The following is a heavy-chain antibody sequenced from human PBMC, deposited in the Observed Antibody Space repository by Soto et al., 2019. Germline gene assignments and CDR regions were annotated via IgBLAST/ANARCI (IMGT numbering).Heavy chain of an antibody. CDR3: AAAYGSGSYYNGFDS. D-gene: IGHD3-10*01. Sequence: QVQLVQSGAEVKKPGSSVKVSCKASGGTFSSYAISWVRQAPGQGLEWMGGIIPSFGTANYAQKFQGRVNITADESRSTASMELSRLRSAETAVYYCAAAYGSGSYYNGFDSWGQGTLVTVSS. CDR1: GGTFSSYA. V-gene: IGHV1-69*12. CDR2: IIPSFGTA. J-gene: IGHJ5*01.